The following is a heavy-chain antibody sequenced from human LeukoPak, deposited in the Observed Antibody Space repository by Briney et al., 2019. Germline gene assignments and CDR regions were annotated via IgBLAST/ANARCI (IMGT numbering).Heavy chain of an antibody. V-gene: IGHV3-23*01. CDR1: GFTFRDYA. CDR2: ISDRGDKT. CDR3: AKEKTVSDAFDI. D-gene: IGHD5/OR15-5a*01. J-gene: IGHJ3*02. Sequence: GGSLRLSSAASGFTFRDYAMTSGRQVPGKGLEWVSAISDRGDKTHYADSVKGRFIISRDNSNNTLSLQMNSLRAEDTAVYYCAKEKTVSDAFDIWGQGTMVTVSS.